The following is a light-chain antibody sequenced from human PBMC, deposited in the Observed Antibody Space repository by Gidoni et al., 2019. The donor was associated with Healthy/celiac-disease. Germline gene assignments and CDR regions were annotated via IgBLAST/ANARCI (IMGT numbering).Light chain of an antibody. CDR1: QSVSSY. CDR2: DAS. J-gene: IGKJ3*01. Sequence: EIVLTQSPATLSLSPGERATLSCRASQSVSSYLAWYQQKPGQAPRLLIYDASNRATGIPARFSGSGSGTDFTLTISSLEPEDFAVYYCQQRSNCLTFXPXTKVDIK. V-gene: IGKV3-11*01. CDR3: QQRSNCLT.